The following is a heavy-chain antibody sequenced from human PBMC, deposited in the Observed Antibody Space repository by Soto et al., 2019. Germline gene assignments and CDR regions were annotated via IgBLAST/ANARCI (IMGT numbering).Heavy chain of an antibody. CDR2: MYPGESDT. Sequence: PGESVKISCKGSGYTFTSHWIAWVRQMPGKGLEWMGIMYPGESDTRYSPSFQGQVTMSADKSISTAYLQWSSLKASDTAMYYCARIYSGTYRLDVWGQGTTVTVS. V-gene: IGHV5-51*01. CDR1: GYTFTSHW. J-gene: IGHJ6*02. D-gene: IGHD1-26*01. CDR3: ARIYSGTYRLDV.